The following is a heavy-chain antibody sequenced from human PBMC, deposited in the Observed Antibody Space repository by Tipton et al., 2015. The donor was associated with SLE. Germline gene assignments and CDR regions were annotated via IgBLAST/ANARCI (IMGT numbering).Heavy chain of an antibody. CDR2: IYSSGTT. J-gene: IGHJ4*02. V-gene: IGHV4-59*12. CDR1: GVSISSFH. D-gene: IGHD3-3*01. Sequence: TLSLTCIVSGVSISSFHWSWIRQTPGKGLEWIGCIYSSGTTYYNPSPKSRVTISVDTSKNQFSLRLSSVTAADTAVYYCARLLTIFGVVNWGQGTLVTVSS. CDR3: ARLLTIFGVVN.